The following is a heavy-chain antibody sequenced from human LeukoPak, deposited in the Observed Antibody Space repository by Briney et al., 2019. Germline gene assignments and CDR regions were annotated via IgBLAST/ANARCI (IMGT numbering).Heavy chain of an antibody. CDR2: IKSKTDGGTT. D-gene: IGHD3-22*01. Sequence: GGSLRLSCAASGFTFSTYAMSWVRQAPGKGLEWVGRIKSKTDGGTTDYAAPVKGRFTISRDDSKNTLYLQMNSLKTEDTAVYYCTTDDSSGYYYRYYFDYWGQGTLVTVSS. CDR1: GFTFSTYA. J-gene: IGHJ4*01. CDR3: TTDDSSGYYYRYYFDY. V-gene: IGHV3-15*01.